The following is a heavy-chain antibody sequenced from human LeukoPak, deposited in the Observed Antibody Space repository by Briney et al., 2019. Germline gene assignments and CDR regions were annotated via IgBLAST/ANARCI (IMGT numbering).Heavy chain of an antibody. CDR2: IYYSGST. CDR3: ARDDHELGILR. Sequence: SETLSLTCTVSGGSISSYYWSWIRQPPGKGLEWIGYIYYSGSTNYNPSLKSRVTISVDTSKNQFSLKLSSVTAADTAVYYCARDDHELGILRWGQGTLVTVSS. V-gene: IGHV4-59*01. D-gene: IGHD7-27*01. CDR1: GGSISSYY. J-gene: IGHJ4*02.